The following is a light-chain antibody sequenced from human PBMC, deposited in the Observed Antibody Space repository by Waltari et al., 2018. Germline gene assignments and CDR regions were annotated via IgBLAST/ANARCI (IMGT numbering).Light chain of an antibody. Sequence: DIVLTQSPDSLAVSVGERATINCKSSQSVLYSPNNKNYVGWFQQKAGQPPKLLIYWASMREYGVPDRFSGSGSGTDFTLTISSLQAEDVAVYYCQQYHSVPRTFGQGTKVEI. CDR3: QQYHSVPRT. V-gene: IGKV4-1*01. J-gene: IGKJ1*01. CDR2: WAS. CDR1: QSVLYSPNNKNY.